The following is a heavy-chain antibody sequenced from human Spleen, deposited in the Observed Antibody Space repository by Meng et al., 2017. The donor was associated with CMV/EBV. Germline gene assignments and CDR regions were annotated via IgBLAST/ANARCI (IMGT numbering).Heavy chain of an antibody. J-gene: IGHJ5*02. D-gene: IGHD3-22*01. CDR1: GYY. CDR3: ARVKGYYYDSSGYYRRGWFDP. CDR2: INHSGST. V-gene: IGHV4-34*01. Sequence: GYYWSWIRQPPGKGLEWIGEINHSGSTNYNPSLKSRVTISVDTSKNQFSLKLSSVTAADTAVYYCARVKGYYYDSSGYYRRGWFDPWGQGTLVTVSS.